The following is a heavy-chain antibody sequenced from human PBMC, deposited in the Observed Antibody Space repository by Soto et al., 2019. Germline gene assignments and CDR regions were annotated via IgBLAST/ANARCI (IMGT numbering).Heavy chain of an antibody. CDR3: ARGPPLLW. Sequence: LSLTCAVSGGSISSGGYSWSWVRQPPGKGLEWIGYIYHSGSTYYNPSLKSRVTISLDRSKNQFSLNLSSVPAADTAVYYCARGPPLLWWSQGTLVTVSS. CDR2: IYHSGST. D-gene: IGHD2-21*01. J-gene: IGHJ4*02. CDR1: GGSISSGGYS. V-gene: IGHV4-30-2*01.